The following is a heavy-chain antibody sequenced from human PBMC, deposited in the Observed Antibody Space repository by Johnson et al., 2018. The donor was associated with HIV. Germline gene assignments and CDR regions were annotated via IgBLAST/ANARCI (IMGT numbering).Heavy chain of an antibody. CDR2: IKEDGSET. CDR3: GRESTGAGTAFDI. J-gene: IGHJ3*02. CDR1: GFTFRNYR. V-gene: IGHV3-7*01. Sequence: VQLVESGGGLVQPGWSLRLSCAASGFTFRNYRMNWIRHVPGKGLESLAKIKEDGSETYYVDSVKGRFTISRDNAQNSLYLQMNSLRAEDTAVYYCGRESTGAGTAFDIWGQGTMVTVSS. D-gene: IGHD2-8*02.